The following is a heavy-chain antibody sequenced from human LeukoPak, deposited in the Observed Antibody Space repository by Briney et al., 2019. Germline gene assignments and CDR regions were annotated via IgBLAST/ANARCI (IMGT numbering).Heavy chain of an antibody. CDR2: INPSGGST. CDR3: ARALAVAGPDY. D-gene: IGHD6-19*01. CDR1: GYTFTGYY. V-gene: IGHV1-46*01. Sequence: GASVKVSCKASGYTFTGYYMHWVRQAPGQGLEWMGIINPSGGSTSYAQKFQGRVTMTRDTSTSTVYMELSSLRSEDTAVYYCARALAVAGPDYWGQGTLVTVSS. J-gene: IGHJ4*02.